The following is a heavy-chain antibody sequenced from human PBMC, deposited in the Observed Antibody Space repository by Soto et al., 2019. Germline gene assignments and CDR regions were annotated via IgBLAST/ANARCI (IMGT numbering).Heavy chain of an antibody. J-gene: IGHJ4*02. CDR3: ARTVYAYYYFDY. V-gene: IGHV4-59*08. Sequence: PSETLSLTCTVSGGSISSYYWSWIRQPPGKGLEWIGYIYYSGSTNYNPSLKSRVTISVDTSKNQFSLKLSSVTAADTAVYYCARTVYAYYYFDYWGQGTLVNVSS. CDR1: GGSISSYY. D-gene: IGHD2-8*01. CDR2: IYYSGST.